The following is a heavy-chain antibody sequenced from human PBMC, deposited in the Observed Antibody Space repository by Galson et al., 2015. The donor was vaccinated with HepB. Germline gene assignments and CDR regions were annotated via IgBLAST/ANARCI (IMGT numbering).Heavy chain of an antibody. V-gene: IGHV3-23*01. D-gene: IGHD2-15*01. CDR1: GFSFTRYA. CDR2: ITSSGGSS. CDR3: AKDGIMVANNPYHFHY. Sequence: SLRLSCAASGFSFTRYAMTWVRQAPGEGLEWVSSITSSGGSSYYTDSVKGRFTVSRDNSKNTLLLQLNSLRAEDTAMYFCAKDGIMVANNPYHFHYWGQGTLVTVSS. J-gene: IGHJ4*02.